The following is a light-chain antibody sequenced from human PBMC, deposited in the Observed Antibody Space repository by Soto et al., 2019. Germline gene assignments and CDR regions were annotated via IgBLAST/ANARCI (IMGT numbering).Light chain of an antibody. Sequence: EIVLTQSPGILSLSPGERATLSCRASQSVGSSYLAWYQQKPGQAPRLLIYGASSRATGIPDRFSGSGSGTDFTLTISRLEPEDFAVYFCQQYVSSPTFGQGTKLEIK. CDR1: QSVGSSY. J-gene: IGKJ2*01. CDR3: QQYVSSPT. V-gene: IGKV3-20*01. CDR2: GAS.